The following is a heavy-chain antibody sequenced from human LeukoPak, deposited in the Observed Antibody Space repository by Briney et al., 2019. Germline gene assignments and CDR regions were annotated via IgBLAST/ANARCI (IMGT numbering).Heavy chain of an antibody. J-gene: IGHJ4*02. CDR3: AGGRSGYYGSGSYDN. CDR2: FLYSGST. CDR1: GGSISAYY. D-gene: IGHD3-10*01. V-gene: IGHV4-59*01. Sequence: KTSETLSLTCTVSGGSISAYYWSWVRQPPGKGLEGIADFLYSGSTNYNPSLKRRVTISLDTSKNQFSLKLNSVTAADTAVYYCAGGRSGYYGSGSYDNWGQGTLVTVSS.